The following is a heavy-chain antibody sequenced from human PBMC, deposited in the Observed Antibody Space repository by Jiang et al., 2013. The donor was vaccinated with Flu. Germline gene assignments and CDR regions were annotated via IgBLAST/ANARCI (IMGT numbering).Heavy chain of an antibody. CDR2: ISTWNGDT. V-gene: IGHV1-18*01. CDR3: ARDFYCPGGGCWDCFDP. CDR1: GYTFTSYG. Sequence: SGAEVKEPGASVKVSCKTSGYTFTSYGISWVRQAPGQGLEWMGWISTWNGDTNYAKKIQGRVTMTTDTSTSTAYMELRSLRSDDTAVYYCARDFYCPGGGCWDCFDPWGQGTLVT. D-gene: IGHD2-8*02. J-gene: IGHJ5*02.